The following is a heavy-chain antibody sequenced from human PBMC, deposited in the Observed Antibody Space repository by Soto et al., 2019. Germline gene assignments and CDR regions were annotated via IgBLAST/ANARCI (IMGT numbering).Heavy chain of an antibody. J-gene: IGHJ4*02. D-gene: IGHD3-22*01. CDR2: IKTDGTYA. CDR1: GFTFSTYW. CDR3: AAGGSVYYAN. Sequence: EVQLVESGGDLVQPGGSLRLSCAASGFTFSTYWMHWVRQAPGKGLLWVSRIKTDGTYATYADSVKGRFTISRDNAKNLFYLQMNSLRVEDAAVYYCAAGGSVYYANWGQGALVTVSS. V-gene: IGHV3-74*01.